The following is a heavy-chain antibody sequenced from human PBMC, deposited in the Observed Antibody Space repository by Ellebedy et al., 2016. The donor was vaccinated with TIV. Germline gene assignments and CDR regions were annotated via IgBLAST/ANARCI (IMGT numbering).Heavy chain of an antibody. CDR3: ARELPGATSGFDY. D-gene: IGHD1-26*01. CDR2: INPNSGGT. Sequence: ASVKVSCKASGYTFTGYYMHWVRQAPGQGLEWMGWINPNSGGTNYAQKFQGRVTMTRDTSISTAYMEMSRLRSDDTAVYYCARELPGATSGFDYWGQGTLVTVSS. J-gene: IGHJ4*02. CDR1: GYTFTGYY. V-gene: IGHV1-2*02.